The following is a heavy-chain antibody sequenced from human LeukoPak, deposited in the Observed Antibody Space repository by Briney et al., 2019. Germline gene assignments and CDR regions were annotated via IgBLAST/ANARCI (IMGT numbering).Heavy chain of an antibody. CDR1: GFTFSSYA. Sequence: PGGSLRLSCAASGFTFSSYAMHWVRQAPGKGLEYVSAISSNGGSTYYANSVKGRFTISRDNSKNTLYLQMGSLRAEDMAVYYCARDLTAYSSSWYCWFEPWGQGTLVTVSS. CDR2: ISSNGGST. CDR3: ARDLTAYSSSWYCWFEP. J-gene: IGHJ5*02. D-gene: IGHD6-13*01. V-gene: IGHV3-64*01.